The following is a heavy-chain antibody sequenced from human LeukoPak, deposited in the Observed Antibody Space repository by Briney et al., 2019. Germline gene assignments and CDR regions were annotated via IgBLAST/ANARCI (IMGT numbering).Heavy chain of an antibody. CDR1: GLNLDAYA. Sequence: GGSLRLSCAASGLNLDAYAMHWVRQAPGKGLEWVSLISGDGTITYYADTVKGRFTISRDNSKNSLFLEMNSLRSEDTALYYCAKDTPLFYHYYGIDVWGQGTTVTVSS. J-gene: IGHJ6*02. V-gene: IGHV3-43*02. CDR3: AKDTPLFYHYYGIDV. CDR2: ISGDGTIT.